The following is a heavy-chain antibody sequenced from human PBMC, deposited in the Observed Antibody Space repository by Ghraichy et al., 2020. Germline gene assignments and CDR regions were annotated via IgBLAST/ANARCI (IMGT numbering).Heavy chain of an antibody. V-gene: IGHV3-7*03. CDR2: IKQHGDEN. CDR1: GFTFSNYW. CDR3: ARDRLDSYDTSGGIDY. D-gene: IGHD3-22*01. J-gene: IGHJ4*02. Sequence: GGSLRLSCAASGFTFSNYWMSWVRQAPGKGLEWVANIKQHGDENYYVDSVRGRFTISRDNINNLLYLQMHSLRAEDTAFYYCARDRLDSYDTSGGIDYWGQGTLVTVSS.